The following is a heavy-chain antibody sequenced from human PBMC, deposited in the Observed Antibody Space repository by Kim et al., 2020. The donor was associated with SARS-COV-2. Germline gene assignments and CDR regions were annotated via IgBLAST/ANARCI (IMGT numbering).Heavy chain of an antibody. CDR3: ARGMPGSGWTADFDY. D-gene: IGHD6-25*01. CDR2: INFIGST. J-gene: IGHJ4*02. CDR1: GDSFNNYY. Sequence: SETLSLTCTVSGDSFNNYYWSWIRQPLGKGLEWIGHINFIGSTNYNPSLKSRVTISIDMSKNQFSLTLTSVTAADTAVYYCARGMPGSGWTADFDYWGQGARVTVSS. V-gene: IGHV4-59*13.